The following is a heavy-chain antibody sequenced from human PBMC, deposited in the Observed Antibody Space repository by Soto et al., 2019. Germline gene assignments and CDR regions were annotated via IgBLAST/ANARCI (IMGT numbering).Heavy chain of an antibody. CDR1: GFTFSSYG. D-gene: IGHD5-18*01. Sequence: GGSQRLSCAASGFTFSSYGMHWVRQAPGKGLEWVAVIWYDGSNKYYADSVKGRFTISRDNSKNTLYLQMNSLRAEDTAVYYCARDRRGYSYGPWYFDYWGQGTLVTVSS. V-gene: IGHV3-33*01. CDR3: ARDRRGYSYGPWYFDY. J-gene: IGHJ4*02. CDR2: IWYDGSNK.